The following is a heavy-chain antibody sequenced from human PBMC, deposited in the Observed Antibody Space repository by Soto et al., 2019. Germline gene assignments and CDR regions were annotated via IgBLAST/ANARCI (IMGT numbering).Heavy chain of an antibody. CDR3: TSRQTKIVLMVYALGYFNL. CDR1: GFPFSNAW. Sequence: PGGSLRLSCAASGFPFSNAWMSWVRQAPGKGLEWVGRIKSKTDGGTTDYAAPVKGRFTISRDDSKNTLYLQMNSLKTEDTAVYYCTSRQTKIVLMVYALGYFNLWGRGTLVTVSS. CDR2: IKSKTDGGTT. J-gene: IGHJ2*01. V-gene: IGHV3-15*01. D-gene: IGHD2-8*01.